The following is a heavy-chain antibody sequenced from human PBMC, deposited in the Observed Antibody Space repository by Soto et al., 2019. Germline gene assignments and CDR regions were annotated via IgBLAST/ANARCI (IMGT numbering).Heavy chain of an antibody. CDR2: ISSSSSYI. V-gene: IGHV3-21*01. CDR1: GFTFSTYS. CDR3: ARGVYYYGSGSYSKFDY. Sequence: EVQLVESGGGLVKPGGSLRLSCAASGFTFSTYSMNWVRQAPGKWLEWVSSISSSSSYIYYADSVKGRFTISRDNAKNSLYLQMNSLRAEDTAVYYCARGVYYYGSGSYSKFDYWGQGTLVTVSS. D-gene: IGHD3-10*01. J-gene: IGHJ4*02.